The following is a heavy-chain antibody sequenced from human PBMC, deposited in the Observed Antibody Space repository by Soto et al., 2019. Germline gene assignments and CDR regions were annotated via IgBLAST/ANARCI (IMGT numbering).Heavy chain of an antibody. J-gene: IGHJ6*02. D-gene: IGHD2-2*01. CDR1: GFTFSSYS. Sequence: GGSLRLSXAASGFTFSSYSMNWVRQAPGKGLEWVSYISSSSSTIYYADSVKGRFTISRDNAKNSLYLQMDSLRDEDTAVYYCARDGAVVPAAIYYYYYGMDVWGQGTTVTVSS. CDR2: ISSSSSTI. CDR3: ARDGAVVPAAIYYYYYGMDV. V-gene: IGHV3-48*02.